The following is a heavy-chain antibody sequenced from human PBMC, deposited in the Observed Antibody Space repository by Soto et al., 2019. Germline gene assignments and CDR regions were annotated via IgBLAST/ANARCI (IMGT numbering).Heavy chain of an antibody. Sequence: ASVKVSCKASGYTFTSYGISWVRQAPGQGLEWMGWISAYNGNTNYAQKLQGRVTMTTDTSTSTAYMELRSLRSDDTAVYYCARGRGSTGYLGREHYFDYWGQGTLVTVSS. CDR2: ISAYNGNT. CDR1: GYTFTSYG. J-gene: IGHJ4*02. D-gene: IGHD2-2*01. V-gene: IGHV1-18*01. CDR3: ARGRGSTGYLGREHYFDY.